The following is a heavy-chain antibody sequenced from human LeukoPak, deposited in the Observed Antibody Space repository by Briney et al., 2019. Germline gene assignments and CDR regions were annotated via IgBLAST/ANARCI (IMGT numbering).Heavy chain of an antibody. CDR2: IYYSGST. J-gene: IGHJ4*02. V-gene: IGHV4-39*01. CDR3: ASLAVPAATNDC. Sequence: PSETPSLTCTVSGGSINNNDYYWGWIRQPPGKGLEWIGSIYYSGSTYHNPSLKSRLTLSVDASKNQFSLKLSSVTAADTAVYYCASLAVPAATNDCWGQGTLVIVSS. CDR1: GGSINNNDYY. D-gene: IGHD2-2*01.